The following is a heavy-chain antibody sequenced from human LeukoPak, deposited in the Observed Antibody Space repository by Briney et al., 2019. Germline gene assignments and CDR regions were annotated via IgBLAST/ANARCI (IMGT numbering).Heavy chain of an antibody. CDR1: NGSISSYY. CDR2: IYTSGST. Sequence: SETLSLTCTVSNGSISSYYWSWIRQPAGKGLEWIGRIYTSGSTNYNPSLKSRVTMSIDTSKNQFSLRLSSVTAADTAVYYCARDGPDDILTGFYYYYYMDVWGKGTTVTVSS. J-gene: IGHJ6*03. D-gene: IGHD3-9*01. CDR3: ARDGPDDILTGFYYYYYMDV. V-gene: IGHV4-4*07.